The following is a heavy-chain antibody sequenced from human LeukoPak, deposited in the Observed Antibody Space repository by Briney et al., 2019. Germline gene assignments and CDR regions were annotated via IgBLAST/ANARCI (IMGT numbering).Heavy chain of an antibody. Sequence: SGPTLVKPTQTLTLTCTFSGLSLSTSGVGVGWIRPPPGKALDWLALIYWNDDNRYSPSLKTRLTITKDPSKNQVVLTMTNMDPVDTATYYCAHRRIYTDYDLDWFDPWGQGTLVTVSS. V-gene: IGHV2-5*01. D-gene: IGHD3-3*01. CDR2: IYWNDDN. CDR1: GLSLSTSGVG. CDR3: AHRRIYTDYDLDWFDP. J-gene: IGHJ5*02.